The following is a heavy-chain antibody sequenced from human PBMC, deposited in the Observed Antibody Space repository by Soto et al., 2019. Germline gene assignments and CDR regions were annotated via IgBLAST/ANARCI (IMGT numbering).Heavy chain of an antibody. CDR2: INVGNGDT. Sequence: QVHLVQSGAEVKKPGASVKVSCKTSGYTFTAFAVHWVRQASGQRLEWMGWINVGNGDTKSSQNLQGRVTITRDTTASTGYMELSSRRSEDTAVYYGVRVGGSGWTLDFWGQGTLVTVSS. CDR1: GYTFTAFA. J-gene: IGHJ4*02. V-gene: IGHV1-3*01. D-gene: IGHD6-25*01. CDR3: VRVGGSGWTLDF.